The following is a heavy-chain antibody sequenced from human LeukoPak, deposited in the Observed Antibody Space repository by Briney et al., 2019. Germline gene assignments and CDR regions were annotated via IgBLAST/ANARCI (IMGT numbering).Heavy chain of an antibody. V-gene: IGHV4-4*07. CDR1: GGSISSYY. CDR3: ASLLDDYGDYETDAFDI. CDR2: IYTSGRT. Sequence: TSETLSLTCIVSGGSISSYYWSWIRQPAGKGLEWIGRIYTSGRTNYNPSLKSRVTMSVDTSKNQFSLKLSSVAAADTAVYYCASLLDDYGDYETDAFDIWGQGTMVTVSS. D-gene: IGHD4-17*01. J-gene: IGHJ3*02.